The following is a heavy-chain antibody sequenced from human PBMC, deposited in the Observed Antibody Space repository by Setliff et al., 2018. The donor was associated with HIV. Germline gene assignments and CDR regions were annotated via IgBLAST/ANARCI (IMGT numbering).Heavy chain of an antibody. Sequence: SETLSLTCTVSGGSISSYYWSWIRQYPGKGLEWIGYIYYSGSTYYNPSLKSRITISVDTSKNQFSLRLNSLTAADTAMYYCARFARDPTDWGRGILVTVSS. D-gene: IGHD3-3*01. CDR3: ARFARDPTD. V-gene: IGHV4-59*06. CDR1: GGSISSYY. J-gene: IGHJ4*02. CDR2: IYYSGST.